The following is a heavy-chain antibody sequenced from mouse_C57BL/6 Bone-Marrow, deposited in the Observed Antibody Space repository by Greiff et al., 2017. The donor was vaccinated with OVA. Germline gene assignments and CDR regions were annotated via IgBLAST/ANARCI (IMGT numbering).Heavy chain of an antibody. CDR3: TRAYSNYGDFDY. D-gene: IGHD2-5*01. CDR1: GYTFTDYE. J-gene: IGHJ2*01. Sequence: VQLQQSGAELVRPGASVTLSCKASGYTFTDYEMHWVKQTPVHGLEWIGAIDPEPGGTAYNQKFKGKDILTADKSSSTAYMELRSLTSEDSAVYYCTRAYSNYGDFDYWGQGTTLTVSS. CDR2: IDPEPGGT. V-gene: IGHV1-15*01.